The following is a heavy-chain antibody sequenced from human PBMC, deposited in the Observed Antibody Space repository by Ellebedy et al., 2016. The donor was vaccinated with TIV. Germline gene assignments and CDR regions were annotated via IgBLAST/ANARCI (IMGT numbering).Heavy chain of an antibody. CDR1: GFSFSNYG. CDR2: RWRDGSKK. D-gene: IGHD3-3*01. V-gene: IGHV3-33*08. CDR3: ARDLSDFWSAYYLTSGSPFGE. Sequence: GESLKISCAASGFSFSNYGMHWVRQVPGKGLEWVAVRWRDGSKKYYSESVKGRFSISSDNSKHTLNLQMNSLRSEDTAVYYCARDLSDFWSAYYLTSGSPFGEWGQGTLVTVSS. J-gene: IGHJ4*02.